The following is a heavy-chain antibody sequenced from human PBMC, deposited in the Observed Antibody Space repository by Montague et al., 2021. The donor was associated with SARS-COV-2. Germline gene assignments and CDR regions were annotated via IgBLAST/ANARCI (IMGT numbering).Heavy chain of an antibody. V-gene: IGHV4-34*01. J-gene: IGHJ4*02. Sequence: SETLSLTCAVYGGSFSDYKWTWIRQSPGKALEWLGQISHSGSAHYNPSLKSRVTISVDTAKNQFSLKLTSVTVADTAVYYCTRGAPGYWGQGTLVTVSS. CDR3: TRGAPGY. CDR2: ISHSGSA. CDR1: GGSFSDYK.